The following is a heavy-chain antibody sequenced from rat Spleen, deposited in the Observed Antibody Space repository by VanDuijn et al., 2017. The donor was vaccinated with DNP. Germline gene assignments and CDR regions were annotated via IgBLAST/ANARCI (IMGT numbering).Heavy chain of an antibody. CDR2: ITNSGGST. J-gene: IGHJ4*01. CDR1: GFTFNNYW. Sequence: EVQLVESGGDLVQPGRSLKLSCVASGFTFNNYWMTWIRHVPGKGLEWVASITNSGGSTYYPDSVKGRFTISRDNPKNTLYLQMNILRCEDMATYYCTSEGILCAMYSCGQGTSVTVSS. CDR3: TSEGILCAMYS. V-gene: IGHV5-31*01.